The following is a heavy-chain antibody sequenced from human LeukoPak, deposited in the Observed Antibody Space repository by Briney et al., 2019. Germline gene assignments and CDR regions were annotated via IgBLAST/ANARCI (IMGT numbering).Heavy chain of an antibody. Sequence: SVKVSCKASGGTFCSYAISWVRQAPGQALEWMGGIIPIFGTANYAQKYQARVTITADESTSTAYMELSSLRSEDTAVYYCARGGGVCSSTSCYGSSFDYWGQGTLVTVSS. CDR1: GGTFCSYA. V-gene: IGHV1-69*01. D-gene: IGHD2-2*01. CDR2: IIPIFGTA. CDR3: ARGGGVCSSTSCYGSSFDY. J-gene: IGHJ4*02.